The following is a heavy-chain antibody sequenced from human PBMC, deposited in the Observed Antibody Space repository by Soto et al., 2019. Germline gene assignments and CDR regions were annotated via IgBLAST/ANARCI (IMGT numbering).Heavy chain of an antibody. CDR1: GFTFTTYS. V-gene: IGHV3-74*01. D-gene: IGHD3-10*01. Sequence: EVQLVESGGGLLQPGGSLRLSCAASGFTFTTYSMHWIRQAPGKGLVWVSRINGDGSNTAYADSVKGRFTISRDNAKNTLYLQLNSLRAEDTAVYYCGRDASGPIDLDYWGQGTLVTVSS. CDR3: GRDASGPIDLDY. CDR2: INGDGSNT. J-gene: IGHJ4*02.